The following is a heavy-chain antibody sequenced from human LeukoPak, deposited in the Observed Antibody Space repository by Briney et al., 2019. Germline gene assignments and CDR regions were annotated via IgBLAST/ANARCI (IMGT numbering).Heavy chain of an antibody. V-gene: IGHV1-46*01. Sequence: GASVKVSCKASGYTFTNYYLHWVRQAPGQGLEWMGILNPGGGSRNYAQKFQGRVTMTRDTSTSTVYMELNSLRSEDTAVYYCAREIGPIQLHLWGSAFDYWGQGTLVTVSS. CDR2: LNPGGGSR. CDR1: GYTFTNYY. J-gene: IGHJ4*02. D-gene: IGHD5-18*01. CDR3: AREIGPIQLHLWGSAFDY.